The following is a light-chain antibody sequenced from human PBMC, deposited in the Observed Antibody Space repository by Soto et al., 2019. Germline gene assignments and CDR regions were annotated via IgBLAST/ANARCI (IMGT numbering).Light chain of an antibody. CDR3: QSFDSSLSGWV. CDR2: GNS. V-gene: IGLV1-40*01. CDR1: SSNIGAGYE. Sequence: QSVLTQPPSVSGAPGQRVTISCTRSSSNIGAGYEVHWYQQLPGTAPKLLIYGNSNRPSGVPDRFSGSKSGTSASLAITGLQAEDEADYYCQSFDSSLSGWVFGGGTKLTVL. J-gene: IGLJ3*02.